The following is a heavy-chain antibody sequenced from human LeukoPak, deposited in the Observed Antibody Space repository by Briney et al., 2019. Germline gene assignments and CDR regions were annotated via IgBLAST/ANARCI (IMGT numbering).Heavy chain of an antibody. CDR2: INHSGST. J-gene: IGHJ4*02. CDR3: ARRRSLDY. Sequence: SETLSLTCAVYGGSFSGYYWSWIRQPPGKGLEWIGEINHSGSTNYNPSLKSRVTISVDTSKNQFSLKLSSVTAADTAVYYCARRRSLDYWGQGTLVTVSS. CDR1: GGSFSGYY. V-gene: IGHV4-34*01.